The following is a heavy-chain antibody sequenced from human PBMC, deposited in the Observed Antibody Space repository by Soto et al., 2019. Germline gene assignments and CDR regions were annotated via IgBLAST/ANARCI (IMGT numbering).Heavy chain of an antibody. V-gene: IGHV3-30-3*01. Sequence: GGSLGLSCAASGFTFSSYAMHWVRQAPGKGLEWVAVISYDGSNKYYADSVKGRFTISRDNSKNTLYLQMNSLRAEDTAVYYCSGERGSTVTTFDYYYYGMDVWGQGTTVTVSS. J-gene: IGHJ6*02. D-gene: IGHD4-17*01. CDR2: ISYDGSNK. CDR3: SGERGSTVTTFDYYYYGMDV. CDR1: GFTFSSYA.